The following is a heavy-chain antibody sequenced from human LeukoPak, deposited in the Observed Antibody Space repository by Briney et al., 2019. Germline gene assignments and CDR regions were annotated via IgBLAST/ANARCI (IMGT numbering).Heavy chain of an antibody. CDR1: GGSISSGGYY. Sequence: SETLSLTCTVSGGSISSGGYYWSWIRQRPGKGLEWIGYIYYSGSTYYNPSLKSRVTISVDTSKNQFSLKLSSVTAADTAVYYCARDGYSSSWPNYYYYMDVWGKGTTVTVSS. CDR3: ARDGYSSSWPNYYYYMDV. D-gene: IGHD6-13*01. V-gene: IGHV4-31*03. J-gene: IGHJ6*03. CDR2: IYYSGST.